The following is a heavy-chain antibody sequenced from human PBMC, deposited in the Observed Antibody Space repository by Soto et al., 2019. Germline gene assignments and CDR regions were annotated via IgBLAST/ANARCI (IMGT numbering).Heavy chain of an antibody. D-gene: IGHD5-18*01. V-gene: IGHV4-34*01. CDR3: ARDGDTFDY. Sequence: SETLSLTCAVYGGSFSGYYWSWIRQPPGKGLEWIGEINHSGSTNYNPSLKSRVTISVDTSKNQFSLKLSSVTAADTALYYCARDGDTFDYWGQGTLVTVSS. J-gene: IGHJ4*02. CDR1: GGSFSGYY. CDR2: INHSGST.